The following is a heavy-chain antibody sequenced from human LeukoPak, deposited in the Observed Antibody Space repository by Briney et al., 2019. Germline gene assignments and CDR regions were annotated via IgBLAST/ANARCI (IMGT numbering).Heavy chain of an antibody. V-gene: IGHV3-30-3*01. J-gene: IGHJ4*01. CDR2: ISFNGNNE. CDR3: ARGGRTIFGVLDQ. Sequence: GGSLRLSCAASGFTFSSYAMHWVRQAPGKGLEWVAVISFNGNNEKYADSVKGRFTIPRDNSKNTVYLQMNSLRAEDTAVYYCARGGRTIFGVLDQWGHGTLVTVSS. D-gene: IGHD3-3*01. CDR1: GFTFSSYA.